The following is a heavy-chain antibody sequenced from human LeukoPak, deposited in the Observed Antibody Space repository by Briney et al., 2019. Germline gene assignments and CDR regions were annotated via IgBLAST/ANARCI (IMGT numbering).Heavy chain of an antibody. D-gene: IGHD3-16*01. Sequence: ASVKVSCKVSGYTLTELSMHWVRRAPGKGLEWMGGFDPEGGETIYAQKFQGRVTMTEDTSTDTAYMELSSLRSEDTAVYYCATVGGPQLGSNDAFDIWGQGTMVTVSS. CDR2: FDPEGGET. J-gene: IGHJ3*02. CDR3: ATVGGPQLGSNDAFDI. CDR1: GYTLTELS. V-gene: IGHV1-24*01.